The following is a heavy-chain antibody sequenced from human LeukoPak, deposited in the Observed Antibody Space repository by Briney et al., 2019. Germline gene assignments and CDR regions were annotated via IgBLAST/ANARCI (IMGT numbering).Heavy chain of an antibody. CDR3: ARGFPPYDYVWGSYRLYYFDY. J-gene: IGHJ4*02. V-gene: IGHV4-34*01. CDR1: GRSFSGYY. Sequence: SETLSLTCAVYGRSFSGYYWSWIRQPPGKGLEWIGEINHSGSTNYNPSLKSRVTISVDTSKNQFSLKLSSVTAADTAVYYCARGFPPYDYVWGSYRLYYFDYWGQGTLVTVSS. CDR2: INHSGST. D-gene: IGHD3-16*02.